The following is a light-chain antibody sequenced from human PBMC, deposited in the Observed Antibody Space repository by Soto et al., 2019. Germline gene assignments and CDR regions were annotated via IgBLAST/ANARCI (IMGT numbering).Light chain of an antibody. V-gene: IGKV3-15*01. CDR2: GAS. Sequence: IVMTQSPATLSVSPGERATLSCRASQSVSSNLAWYQQKPGQAPRLLIFGASTRASGIPARFSASGSGTEFSLTISSLQSEDFAVYYCQQYSNWPLTFGGGTKVAIK. CDR3: QQYSNWPLT. CDR1: QSVSSN. J-gene: IGKJ4*01.